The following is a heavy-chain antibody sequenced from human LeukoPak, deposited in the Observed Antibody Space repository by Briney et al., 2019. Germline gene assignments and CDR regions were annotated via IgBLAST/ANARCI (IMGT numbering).Heavy chain of an antibody. CDR3: AKVGEGIWFGEVTPTYYYMDV. CDR2: IRYDGSNK. D-gene: IGHD3-10*01. J-gene: IGHJ6*03. CDR1: GFTFSSYG. Sequence: PGGSLRLSCAASGFTFSSYGMHWVRQAPGKGLEWVAFIRYDGSNKYYADSVKGRFTISRDNSKNTLYLQMNSLRAEDTAVYYCAKVGEGIWFGEVTPTYYYMDVWGKGTTVTISS. V-gene: IGHV3-30*02.